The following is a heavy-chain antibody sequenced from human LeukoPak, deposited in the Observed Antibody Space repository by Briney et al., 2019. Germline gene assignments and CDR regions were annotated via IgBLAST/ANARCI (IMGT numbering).Heavy chain of an antibody. J-gene: IGHJ3*02. CDR3: ARAEGGSAFDI. Sequence: SETLSLTSTVSGGSISSYYWSWIRQPPGKGLEWIGYIYYSGSTNYNPSLKSRVTISVDTSKNQFSLKLSSVTAADTAVYYCARAEGGSAFDIWGQGTMVTVSS. CDR2: IYYSGST. CDR1: GGSISSYY. V-gene: IGHV4-59*01. D-gene: IGHD3-16*01.